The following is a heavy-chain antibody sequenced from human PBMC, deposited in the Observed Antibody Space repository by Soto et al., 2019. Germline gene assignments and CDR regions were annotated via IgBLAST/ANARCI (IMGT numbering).Heavy chain of an antibody. CDR3: ASRGYYYDSSGYYSHFDY. J-gene: IGHJ4*02. D-gene: IGHD3-22*01. CDR2: IYSGGST. Sequence: GGSLRLSCAASGFTFSNAWMNWVRQSPGKGLEWVSVIYSGGSTYYADSVKGRFTISRDNSKNTLYLQMNSLRAEDTAVYYCASRGYYYDSSGYYSHFDYWGQGTLVTVS. V-gene: IGHV3-66*01. CDR1: GFTFSNAW.